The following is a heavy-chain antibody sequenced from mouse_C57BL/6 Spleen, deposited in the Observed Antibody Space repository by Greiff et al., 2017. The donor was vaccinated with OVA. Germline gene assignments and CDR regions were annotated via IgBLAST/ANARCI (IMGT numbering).Heavy chain of an antibody. CDR1: GFTFSSYA. CDR3: ARVDYDGY. J-gene: IGHJ2*01. D-gene: IGHD2-4*01. V-gene: IGHV5-4*03. Sequence: EVMLVESGGGLVKPGGSLKLSCAASGFTFSSYAMSWVRQTPEKRLEWVATISDGGSYTYYPDNVKGRFTISRDNAKNNLYLQMSHLKSEDTAMYYCARVDYDGYWGQGTTLTVSS. CDR2: ISDGGSYT.